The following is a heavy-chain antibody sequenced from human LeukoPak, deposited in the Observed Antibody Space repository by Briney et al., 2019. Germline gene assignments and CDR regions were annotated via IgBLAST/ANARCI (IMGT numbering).Heavy chain of an antibody. Sequence: SETLSLTCTVSGGSVSSSSYNWDWIRQPPGKGLEWIGSIHPGGSTYYNPSLKGRVTISADTSNNQVFLKLTSVTAADTAAYYCARVLRDSSGWTPFDYWGQGTLVTVPS. CDR1: GGSVSSSSYN. D-gene: IGHD6-19*01. CDR2: IHPGGST. J-gene: IGHJ4*02. V-gene: IGHV4-39*01. CDR3: ARVLRDSSGWTPFDY.